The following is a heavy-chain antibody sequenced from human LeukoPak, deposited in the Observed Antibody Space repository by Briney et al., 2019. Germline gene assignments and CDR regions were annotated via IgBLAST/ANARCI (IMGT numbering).Heavy chain of an antibody. CDR1: GGSISSYY. J-gene: IGHJ5*02. Sequence: SETLPLTCTVSGGSISSYYWSWIRQPPGKGLEWIGYIYYSGSTNYNPSLKSRVTISVDTSKNQFSLKLSSVTAADTAVYYCAGTLSSSWYSYWFDPWGQGTLVTVSS. CDR2: IYYSGST. D-gene: IGHD6-13*01. V-gene: IGHV4-59*01. CDR3: AGTLSSSWYSYWFDP.